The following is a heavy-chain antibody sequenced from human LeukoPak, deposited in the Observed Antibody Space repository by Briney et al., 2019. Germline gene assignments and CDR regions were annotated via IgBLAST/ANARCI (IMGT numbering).Heavy chain of an antibody. CDR2: IYTSGST. J-gene: IGHJ5*02. CDR1: GYSISSGYY. D-gene: IGHD3-22*01. CDR3: ARDNSDSSGYYWFDP. Sequence: SETLSLTCTVSGYSISSGYYWGWIRQPPGKGLEWIGRIYTSGSTNYNPSLKSRVTISVDTSKNQFSLKLSSVTAADTAVYYCARDNSDSSGYYWFDPWGQGTLVTVSS. V-gene: IGHV4-38-2*02.